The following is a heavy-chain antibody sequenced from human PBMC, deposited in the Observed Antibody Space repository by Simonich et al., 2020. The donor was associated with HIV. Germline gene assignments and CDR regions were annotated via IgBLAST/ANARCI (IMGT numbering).Heavy chain of an antibody. CDR1: GFTFSSFE. Sequence: EVQLVESGGGLVQPGGSLRLSCAASGFTFSSFEMNWVRQAPGKGLEWVSYISSSGSTIYYADSVKGRFTISRDNAKNSLYLQMNSLRAEDTAVYYCARDPLDTAMRRGGYWGQGTLVTVSS. D-gene: IGHD5-18*01. V-gene: IGHV3-48*03. CDR3: ARDPLDTAMRRGGY. J-gene: IGHJ4*02. CDR2: ISSSGSTI.